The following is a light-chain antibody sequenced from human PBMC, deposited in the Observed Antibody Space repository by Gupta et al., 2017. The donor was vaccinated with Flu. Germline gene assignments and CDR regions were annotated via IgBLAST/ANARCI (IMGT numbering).Light chain of an antibody. CDR3: SSYTSSYTFV. V-gene: IGLV2-18*02. Sequence: QSALTQPPSVSGSPGQSVTISCTGTGSDIGTYNRVSWYQQSPGTAPKLMIYEVSKRPSGVPDRFSGSKSGNSASLTISGLQGEDEAYYYCSSYTSSYTFVFGTGTKVTVL. CDR1: GSDIGTYNR. J-gene: IGLJ1*01. CDR2: EVS.